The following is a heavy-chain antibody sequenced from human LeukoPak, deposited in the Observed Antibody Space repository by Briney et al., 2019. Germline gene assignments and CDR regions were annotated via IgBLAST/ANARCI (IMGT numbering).Heavy chain of an antibody. CDR2: ISSSSSTI. CDR1: GFTFSSYS. Sequence: GGSLRLSCAASGFTFSSYSMNWVRQAPGKGLEWVSYISSSSSTIYYADSVKGRFTISRDNAKNSLYLQMNSLRAEDTAVYYCAKGPPWYWTGYFDLWGRGTLVTVSS. CDR3: AKGPPWYWTGYFDL. J-gene: IGHJ2*01. V-gene: IGHV3-48*01. D-gene: IGHD2-8*02.